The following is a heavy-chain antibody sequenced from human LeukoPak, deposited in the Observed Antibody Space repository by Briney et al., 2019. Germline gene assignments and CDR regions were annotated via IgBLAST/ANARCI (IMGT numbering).Heavy chain of an antibody. D-gene: IGHD6-6*01. CDR1: GFTVSSNY. V-gene: IGHV3-66*01. CDR2: IFGGGNT. J-gene: IGHJ4*02. Sequence: GGSLRLSCAASGFTVSSNYMSWVRQAPGKGLEWVSVIFGGGNTYYADSVKGRFTISRDNSKNTLFLQMNSLRAEDTAIYYCAKETAYSTSSGAFDYWGQGNLVTVSS. CDR3: AKETAYSTSSGAFDY.